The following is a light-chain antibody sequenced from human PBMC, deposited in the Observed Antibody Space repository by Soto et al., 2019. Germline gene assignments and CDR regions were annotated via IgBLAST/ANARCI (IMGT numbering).Light chain of an antibody. CDR1: QTVLYSANNKNY. CDR2: WAS. V-gene: IGKV4-1*01. CDR3: QQYYSTPYT. Sequence: DIVMTQSPDSLAVSLGERATINCKSRQTVLYSANNKNYLAWYQQKPGQPPKLLINWASTRQSGVPDRFSGSGSGTDFTLTISSLQAEDVAVYYCQQYYSTPYTFGLGTKLEIK. J-gene: IGKJ2*01.